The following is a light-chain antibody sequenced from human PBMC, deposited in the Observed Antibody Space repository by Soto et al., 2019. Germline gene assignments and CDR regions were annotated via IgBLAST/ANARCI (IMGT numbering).Light chain of an antibody. V-gene: IGKV2-40*01. Sequence: DIVMTHTPLSLPVTPGEPASISCRSSQSLLDSDDGNTYLDWYLQKPGQSPQLLIYTVSYRASGVPDRFSGSGSGNDFTLKISRVEAEEVGVYYCMQRIEFQLTIGGGIKVDIX. CDR3: MQRIEFQLT. J-gene: IGKJ4*01. CDR1: QSLLDSDDGNTY. CDR2: TVS.